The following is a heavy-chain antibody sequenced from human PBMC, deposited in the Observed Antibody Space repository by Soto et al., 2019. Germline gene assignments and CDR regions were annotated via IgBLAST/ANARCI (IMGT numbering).Heavy chain of an antibody. Sequence: PSETLSLTCTVSGGSISRSSYYWGWIRQPPGKGLEWIGSIYYSGSTYYNPSLKSRVTISVDTSKNQFSLKLSSVTAADTAVYYCARLVVVVAATRWFDPWGQGTLVTVSS. V-gene: IGHV4-39*01. CDR2: IYYSGST. CDR1: GGSISRSSYY. CDR3: ARLVVVVAATRWFDP. D-gene: IGHD2-15*01. J-gene: IGHJ5*02.